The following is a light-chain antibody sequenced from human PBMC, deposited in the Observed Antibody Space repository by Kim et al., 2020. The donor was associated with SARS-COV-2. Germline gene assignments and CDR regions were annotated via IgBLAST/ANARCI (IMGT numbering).Light chain of an antibody. J-gene: IGLJ3*02. CDR3: AAWVSRFHGWV. V-gene: IGLV10-54*01. Sequence: LTQPPSVSRVLGQTATLTCTGNSINVGYQGALWLQQYQGHPPKFLSHRNNNRPSGISERVSASRSGDTPSLTIAGLQPENEAAYSSAAWVSRFHGWV. CDR2: RNN. CDR1: SINVGYQG.